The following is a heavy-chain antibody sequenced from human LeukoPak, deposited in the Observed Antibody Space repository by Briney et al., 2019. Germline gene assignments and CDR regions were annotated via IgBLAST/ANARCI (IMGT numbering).Heavy chain of an antibody. CDR1: GFTFSSYD. Sequence: PGGSLRLSCAASGFTFSSYDMSWVRQAPGKGLEWVSAISGSGGSTYYADSVKGRFTISSDNSKNTLYLQMNSLRAEDTAVYYCAKVVVAATTYYYYGMDVWGQGTTVTVSS. D-gene: IGHD2-15*01. CDR3: AKVVVAATTYYYYGMDV. V-gene: IGHV3-23*01. CDR2: ISGSGGST. J-gene: IGHJ6*02.